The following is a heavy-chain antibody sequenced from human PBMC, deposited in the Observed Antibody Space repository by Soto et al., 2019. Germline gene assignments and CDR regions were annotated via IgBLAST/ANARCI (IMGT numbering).Heavy chain of an antibody. CDR2: INVYNGNT. CDR1: GYTFTSNS. V-gene: IGHV1-18*04. Sequence: ASVKVSCKASGYTFTSNSIGWVRQAPGQGLEWMGWINVYNGNTKYAQQLQGRVTLTTDTSASTAYMDLRSLRSDDTAVYYCARLESSSVDFDYWGQGTLVTVSS. J-gene: IGHJ4*02. D-gene: IGHD6-6*01. CDR3: ARLESSSVDFDY.